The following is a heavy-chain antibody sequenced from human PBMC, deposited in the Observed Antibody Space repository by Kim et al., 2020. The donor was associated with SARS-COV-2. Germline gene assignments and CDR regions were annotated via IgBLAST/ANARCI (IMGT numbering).Heavy chain of an antibody. D-gene: IGHD2-21*02. J-gene: IGHJ4*02. CDR1: GFTFSSYA. CDR2: ISGSTINT. Sequence: GGSLRLSCAASGFTFSSYAMTWVRQAPGKGLEWVSAISGSTINTHYADSVKGRFSISRDNSKNTLYLQMNSLRAEDTAVFYCAKNRGGGDGFDFYYWGQG. V-gene: IGHV3-23*01. CDR3: AKNRGGGDGFDFYY.